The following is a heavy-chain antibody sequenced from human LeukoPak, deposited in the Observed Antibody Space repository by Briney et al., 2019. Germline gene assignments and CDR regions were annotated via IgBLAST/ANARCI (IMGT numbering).Heavy chain of an antibody. D-gene: IGHD3-3*01. V-gene: IGHV3-21*01. CDR3: AKDSRDFWSGHDAFDI. Sequence: GGSLRLSCAASGFTFSSYSMNWVRQAPGKGLEWVSSISSSSSYIYYADSVKGRFTISRDNAKNSLYLQMNSLRAEDTAVYYCAKDSRDFWSGHDAFDIWGQGTMVTVSS. J-gene: IGHJ3*02. CDR2: ISSSSSYI. CDR1: GFTFSSYS.